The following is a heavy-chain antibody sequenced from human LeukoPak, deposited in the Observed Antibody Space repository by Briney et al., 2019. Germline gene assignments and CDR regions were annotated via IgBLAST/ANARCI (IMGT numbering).Heavy chain of an antibody. CDR2: ISGRGDKT. Sequence: GGSLRLSCAASGFTFSNYAMSWVRQAPGRGLEWVSAISGRGDKTYHADSVKGRFTISRDNSRNTLSLQANSLRAEDTAVYYCAKDTSAWWYHRAYMDVWGKGTTVTVSS. V-gene: IGHV3-23*01. CDR3: AKDTSAWWYHRAYMDV. J-gene: IGHJ6*03. D-gene: IGHD2-15*01. CDR1: GFTFSNYA.